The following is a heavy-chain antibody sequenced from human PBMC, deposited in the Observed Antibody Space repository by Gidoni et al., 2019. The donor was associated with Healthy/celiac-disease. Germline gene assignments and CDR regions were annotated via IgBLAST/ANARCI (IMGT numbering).Heavy chain of an antibody. CDR1: GGSISSYY. D-gene: IGHD2-15*01. J-gene: IGHJ4*02. CDR3: ARHRCSGGSCYSADFDY. V-gene: IGHV4-59*08. Sequence: QVQLQESGPGLVKTSETLSLTCTVAGGSISSYYWSWSRQPPGKGLEWIGYIYYSGNTNYNPSLKSRVTISVDTSTNQFSLKLSSVTAADTAVYYCARHRCSGGSCYSADFDYWCQGTLVTVSS. CDR2: IYYSGNT.